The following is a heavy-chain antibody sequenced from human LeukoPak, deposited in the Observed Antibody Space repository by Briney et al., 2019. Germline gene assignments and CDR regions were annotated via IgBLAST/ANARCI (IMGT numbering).Heavy chain of an antibody. CDR3: TRYNNDHFDY. CDR1: GFTFGGYG. CDR2: IAYDGSRA. J-gene: IGHJ4*02. V-gene: IGHV3-33*01. D-gene: IGHD1-14*01. Sequence: GRSLRLSCAGSGFTFGGYGMHWFRQTPGKGLEWVAVIAYDGSRAFYADSVKGRFTISRDNSKNAMSVQMDDLRAEDTAVYYCTRYNNDHFDYWGQGTLVTVSS.